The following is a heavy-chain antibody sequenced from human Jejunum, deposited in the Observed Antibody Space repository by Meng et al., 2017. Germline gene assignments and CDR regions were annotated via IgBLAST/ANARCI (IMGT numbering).Heavy chain of an antibody. D-gene: IGHD2-8*01. CDR3: ARDFEALNGV. V-gene: IGHV4-4*02. CDR2: IYHSGTT. CDR1: GDSISISYW. J-gene: IGHJ1*01. Sequence: QDSAPGLVWPWGTLSLTSAVCGDSISISYWWSWVRQSPGKGLEWIGEIYHSGTTNYNPSLKSRVTLSVDKSKNQFSLNLSSVTAADTAVYFCARDFEALNGVWGQGTLVTVSS.